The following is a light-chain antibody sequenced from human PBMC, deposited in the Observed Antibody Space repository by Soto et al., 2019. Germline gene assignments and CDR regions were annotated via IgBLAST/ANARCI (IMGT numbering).Light chain of an antibody. V-gene: IGLV2-11*01. CDR2: EVN. J-gene: IGLJ1*01. CDR1: SSDVGNYDF. Sequence: QPVLTQPRSVSGSPGQSVTISCTGTSSDVGNYDFVSWYQQYPGEAPRVMIYEVNKRPSGVPDRFSGSKSGNTASLTISGLQAEDEADYYCCSYAGSYTRYVFGSGTKLTVL. CDR3: CSYAGSYTRYV.